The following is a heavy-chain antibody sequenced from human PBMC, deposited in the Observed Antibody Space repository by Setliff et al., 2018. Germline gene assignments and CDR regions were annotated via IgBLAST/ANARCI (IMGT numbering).Heavy chain of an antibody. CDR1: GYPFVGYF. CDR2: IDPKSGRT. D-gene: IGHD3-16*01. Sequence: ASVKVSCKTSGYPFVGYFIYWMRQAPGQGLEWVGWIDPKSGRTKYAVKFQGRVTMTRDTSSSTIYMEVNSLTSDDTAVYFCAKQGDLAFDYWGQGTQVTISS. J-gene: IGHJ4*02. CDR3: AKQGDLAFDY. V-gene: IGHV1-2*02.